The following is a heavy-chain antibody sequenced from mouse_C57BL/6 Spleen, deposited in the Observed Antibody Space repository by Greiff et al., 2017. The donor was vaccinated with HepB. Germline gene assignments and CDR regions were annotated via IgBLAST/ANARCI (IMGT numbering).Heavy chain of an antibody. V-gene: IGHV1-55*01. J-gene: IGHJ4*01. CDR1: GYTFTSYW. Sequence: VKLQQPGAELVKPGASVKMSCKASGYTFTSYWITWVKQRPGQGLEWIGDIYPGSGSTNYNEKFKSKATLTVDTSSSTAYMQLSSLTSEDSAVYYCARRGGPYAMDYWGQGTSVTVSS. CDR2: IYPGSGST. CDR3: ARRGGPYAMDY.